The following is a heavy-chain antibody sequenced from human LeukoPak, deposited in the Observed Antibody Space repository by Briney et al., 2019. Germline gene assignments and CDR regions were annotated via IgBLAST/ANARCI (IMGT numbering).Heavy chain of an antibody. CDR2: IKEEGSGK. CDR1: GSTFSSYW. Sequence: GGSLRLSCAASGSTFSSYWMSWVRQAPGKGLEWVANIKEEGSGKYYVDSVKGRFTISRDNAKNSLYLQMNSLRAEDTAVYYCARIYYDSSGYRLFDYWGQGTLVTVSS. D-gene: IGHD3-22*01. V-gene: IGHV3-7*02. CDR3: ARIYYDSSGYRLFDY. J-gene: IGHJ4*02.